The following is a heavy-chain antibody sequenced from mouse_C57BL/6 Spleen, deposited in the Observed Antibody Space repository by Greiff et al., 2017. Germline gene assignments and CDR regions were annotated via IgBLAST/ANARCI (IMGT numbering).Heavy chain of an antibody. D-gene: IGHD1-2*01. CDR2: IYPGDGDT. CDR1: GYAFSSYW. Sequence: QVQLQQSGAELVKPWASVKISCKASGYAFSSYWMNWVKQRPGKGLEWIGQIYPGDGDTNYNGNFKGKATLTADKSSSTSFMQLSSLTSEASSVYFCASPITTAARGYWYFDVWGTGPTVSGSS. J-gene: IGHJ1*03. V-gene: IGHV1-80*01. CDR3: ASPITTAARGYWYFDV.